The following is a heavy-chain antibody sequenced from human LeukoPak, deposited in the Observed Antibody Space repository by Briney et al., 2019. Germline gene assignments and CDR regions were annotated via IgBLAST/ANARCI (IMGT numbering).Heavy chain of an antibody. V-gene: IGHV3-23*01. CDR3: AKYPGYFDY. CDR2: ISGSGDRT. D-gene: IGHD2-8*02. J-gene: IGHJ4*02. CDR1: GFTFSSYA. Sequence: GGSLRLSCAASGFTFSSYAMSWVRQAPGKGLEWVSRISGSGDRTYFADSVKGRFTISRDNSKNTLYLQMNSLRAEDTAVYYCAKYPGYFDYWGQGTLVTVSS.